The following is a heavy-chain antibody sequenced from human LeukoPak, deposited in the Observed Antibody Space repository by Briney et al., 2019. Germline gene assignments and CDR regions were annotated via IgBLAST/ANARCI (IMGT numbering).Heavy chain of an antibody. CDR2: INPSGGST. D-gene: IGHD2-2*02. Sequence: GASVKVSCKASGYTFTSYYMHWVRQAPGQGLEWMGIINPSGGSTSYAQKFQGRVTMTRDTSTSTVYMELSSLRSEDTAVYYCARAWVVVVPAAIPRYYYYGMDVWGQGTTVTVSS. J-gene: IGHJ6*02. V-gene: IGHV1-46*01. CDR3: ARAWVVVVPAAIPRYYYYGMDV. CDR1: GYTFTSYY.